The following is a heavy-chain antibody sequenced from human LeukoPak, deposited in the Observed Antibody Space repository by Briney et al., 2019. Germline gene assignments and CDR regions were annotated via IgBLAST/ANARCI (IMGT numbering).Heavy chain of an antibody. J-gene: IGHJ3*02. CDR1: VFTISSYS. CDR2: ISSSSSTI. CDR3: ARAPGERYYDSSAGSFDI. V-gene: IGHV3-48*01. D-gene: IGHD3-22*01. Sequence: GGSLRLSCAAAVFTISSYSMNWVRQAPGKGLEWVSYISSSSSTIYYADSVKGRFTISRDNAKSSLYLQMNSLRAEDTAVYYWARAPGERYYDSSAGSFDIWGQGTMVTVSS.